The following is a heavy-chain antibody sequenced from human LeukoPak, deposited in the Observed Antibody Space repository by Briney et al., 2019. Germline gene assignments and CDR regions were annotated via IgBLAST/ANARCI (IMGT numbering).Heavy chain of an antibody. V-gene: IGHV5-10-1*01. D-gene: IGHD1-26*01. CDR2: IDPGDSET. Sequence: GESLRISCKGSGYSFTSYWISWVRQMPGKGLEWMGRIDPGDSETNYSPSLQGHVTISADKSISTAYPQWSSLKASDTAMYYCARRGYDSGSYFNYWGQGTLVTVSS. J-gene: IGHJ4*02. CDR3: ARRGYDSGSYFNY. CDR1: GYSFTSYW.